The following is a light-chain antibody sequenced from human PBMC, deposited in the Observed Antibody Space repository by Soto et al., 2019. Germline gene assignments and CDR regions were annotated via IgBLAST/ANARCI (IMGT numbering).Light chain of an antibody. CDR3: QQRNVWHPIT. CDR1: QSVSSN. J-gene: IGKJ5*01. Sequence: EIWMTQSPATLSVSPGERATLSWRGSQSVSSNLAWYQQKPGQAPRLLIYGASSRATGIPVRFSGSGSGTEFTLPINSLETEDFAVYYCQQRNVWHPITFGQGTRLEIK. V-gene: IGKV3-15*01. CDR2: GAS.